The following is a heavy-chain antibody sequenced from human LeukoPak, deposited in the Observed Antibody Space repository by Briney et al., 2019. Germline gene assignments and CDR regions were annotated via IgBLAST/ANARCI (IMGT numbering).Heavy chain of an antibody. CDR3: ARVGSGYGIYFDY. V-gene: IGHV3-53*01. D-gene: IGHD1-26*01. J-gene: IGHJ4*02. CDR2: IYSGGST. Sequence: GGSLRLSCAASGFTVSSNYMSWVRQAPGKGLEWVSVIYSGGSTYYADSVKGRFTISRDNSKNTLHLQMNSLRAEDTAVYYCARVGSGYGIYFDYWGQGTLVTVSS. CDR1: GFTVSSNY.